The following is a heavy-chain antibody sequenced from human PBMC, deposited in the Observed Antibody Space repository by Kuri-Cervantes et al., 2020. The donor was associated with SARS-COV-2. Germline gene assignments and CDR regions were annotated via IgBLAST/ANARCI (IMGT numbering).Heavy chain of an antibody. J-gene: IGHJ4*02. CDR3: SRDLTGEYDD. V-gene: IGHV3-11*04. CDR1: GFIFSDNY. Sequence: GGSLRLSCAASGFIFSDNYMSWIRQAPGKGLEWVSYSSSSGVTISYADSVKGRFTISRDNAKNTLYLQMNSLRLDDTAVYYCSRDLTGEYDDWGQGTLVTVSS. CDR2: SSSSGVTI. D-gene: IGHD7-27*01.